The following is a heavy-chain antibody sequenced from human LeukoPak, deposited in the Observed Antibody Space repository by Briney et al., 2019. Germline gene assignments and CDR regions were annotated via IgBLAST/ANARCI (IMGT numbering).Heavy chain of an antibody. Sequence: PSETLSLTCTVSGGSISSYYWSWIRQPPGKGLEWIGYIYYSGSTNYNPSLKSRVTISVATSKNQFSLKLSSVTAADTAVYYCARSHMITFGGVIDNNWFDPWGQGTLVTVSS. CDR2: IYYSGST. CDR1: GGSISSYY. D-gene: IGHD3-16*02. CDR3: ARSHMITFGGVIDNNWFDP. J-gene: IGHJ5*02. V-gene: IGHV4-59*01.